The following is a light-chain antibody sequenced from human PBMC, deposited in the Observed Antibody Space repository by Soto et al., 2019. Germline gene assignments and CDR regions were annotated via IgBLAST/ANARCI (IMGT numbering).Light chain of an antibody. CDR3: QYRDDYSWT. CDR2: KAS. Sequence: DIQMTQSPSTLSASVGDRVTITCRASQSVTDRLAWYQQKPGKAPKLLIYKASNLDGGVPSRFSGSGSGTEFTLTISSVQPDDFATYYYQYRDDYSWTFGQGTKVEIK. J-gene: IGKJ1*01. CDR1: QSVTDR. V-gene: IGKV1-5*03.